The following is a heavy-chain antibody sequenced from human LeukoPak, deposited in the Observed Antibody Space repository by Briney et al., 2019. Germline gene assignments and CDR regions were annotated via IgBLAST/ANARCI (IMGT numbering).Heavy chain of an antibody. J-gene: IGHJ4*02. D-gene: IGHD3-16*01. CDR1: GDTVSSDSVD. CDR3: ARAPRGIFDY. Sequence: LILSFTCDISGDTVSSDSVDWLWIAQSPSKGLEWLGRTYYRSKWYNDYAVSVKSRITINPDTSKNQFSLQLNSVTPEDTVVHYCARAPRGIFDYWGQGTLVTVSS. CDR2: TYYRSKWYN. V-gene: IGHV6-1*01.